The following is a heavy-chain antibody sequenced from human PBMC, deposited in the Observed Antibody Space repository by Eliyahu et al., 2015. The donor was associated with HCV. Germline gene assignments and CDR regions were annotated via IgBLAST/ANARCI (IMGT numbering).Heavy chain of an antibody. J-gene: IGHJ4*01. CDR3: ARGRGGSGYYLDY. V-gene: IGHV4-34*01. CDR1: GGSFNNYY. CDR2: INHSGST. D-gene: IGHD3-22*01. Sequence: QVQLQQWGAGLLKPSETLSLTCAVYGGSFNNYYWSWIRQPPGKGLEWIGEINXSGSRIGEINHSGSTKYNPSLKSRVTISVDTSKNQLSLQLSSVTAEDTAVYYCARGRGGSGYYLDYWGHGTLVTVSS.